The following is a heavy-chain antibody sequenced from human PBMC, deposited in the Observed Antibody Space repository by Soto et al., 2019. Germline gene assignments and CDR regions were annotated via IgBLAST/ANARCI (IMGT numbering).Heavy chain of an antibody. V-gene: IGHV4-34*01. Sequence: QVQLQQWGAGLLKPSETLSLTWAVYGGSFSPYFWSWIRQPPGKGLEWIGEINHSGSTNYNPSLTRRATLSVDTSKNQVSLKLTSVTAADTAVYYCARLASGWQYYYFDFWGRGTPVTVSS. J-gene: IGHJ2*01. CDR1: GGSFSPYF. CDR3: ARLASGWQYYYFDF. CDR2: INHSGST. D-gene: IGHD6-19*01.